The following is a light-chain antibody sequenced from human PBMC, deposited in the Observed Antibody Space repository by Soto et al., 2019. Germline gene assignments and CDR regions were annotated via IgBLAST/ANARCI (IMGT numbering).Light chain of an antibody. J-gene: IGLJ2*01. Sequence: QSALTQPASVSGSPGQSITISCTGTSSDVGGYNSVSWYQQHPGKAPKLVIYEVSNRPSGVSNRFSGSKSGNTASLTISGLQSEDEADYYCSSHTSSGTPVVVGGGTKLAVL. CDR1: SSDVGGYNS. V-gene: IGLV2-14*01. CDR2: EVS. CDR3: SSHTSSGTPVV.